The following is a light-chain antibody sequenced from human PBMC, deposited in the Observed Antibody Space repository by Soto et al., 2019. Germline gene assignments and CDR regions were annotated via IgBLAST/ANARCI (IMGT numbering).Light chain of an antibody. Sequence: EIVLTQSPATLSFFPGERATLSCRASQSINSYLAWYQQKTGQAPRLLMSAASNRATGIPARFSGSGSGTDFTLTISSLEPEDFAVYYCQHRSKFGGGTKVEIK. CDR3: QHRSK. J-gene: IGKJ4*02. CDR2: AAS. V-gene: IGKV3-11*01. CDR1: QSINSY.